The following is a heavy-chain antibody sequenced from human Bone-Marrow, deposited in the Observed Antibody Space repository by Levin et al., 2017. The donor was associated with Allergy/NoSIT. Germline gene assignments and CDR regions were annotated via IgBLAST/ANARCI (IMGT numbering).Heavy chain of an antibody. CDR1: GFSFINYG. CDR3: TRDRGHFGDYFPLSVF. J-gene: IGHJ4*02. V-gene: IGHV3-30-3*01. CDR2: ISYDGRDK. D-gene: IGHD4-17*01. Sequence: GESLKISCSASGFSFINYGMHWVRQAPGEGLQWVAVISYDGRDKYYADSVKGRFTISRDTSTNTLYLQMNSLRVEDTAVYFCTRDRGHFGDYFPLSVFWGQGALVTVSS.